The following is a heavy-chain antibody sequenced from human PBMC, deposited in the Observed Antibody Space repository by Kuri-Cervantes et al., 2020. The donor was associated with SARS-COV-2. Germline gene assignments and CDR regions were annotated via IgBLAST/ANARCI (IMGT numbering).Heavy chain of an antibody. CDR2: IYYSGST. J-gene: IGHJ6*03. Sequence: SETLSLTCTVSGGSISSYYWSWIRQPPGKGLEWKGYIYYSGSTNYNPSLKSRVTISVDTSKNQFSLKLSPVTAADTAVYYCAGRGHSYGYEGYYYYMDVWGKGTTVTVSS. CDR3: AGRGHSYGYEGYYYYMDV. CDR1: GGSISSYY. V-gene: IGHV4-59*12. D-gene: IGHD5-18*01.